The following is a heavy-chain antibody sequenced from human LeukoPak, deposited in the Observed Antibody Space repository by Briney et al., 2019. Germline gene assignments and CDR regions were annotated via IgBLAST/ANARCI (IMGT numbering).Heavy chain of an antibody. CDR3: ARHSAGIVVAGK. CDR2: IDPSDSYT. V-gene: IGHV5-10-1*01. CDR1: GYSFTSYW. J-gene: IGHJ4*02. D-gene: IGHD6-19*01. Sequence: GESLEISCKGSGYSFTSYWISWVRQMPGKGLEWMGRIDPSDSYTNYSPSFQGHVTISADKSISTVYLQWSSLKASDTAMHYCARHSAGIVVAGKWGQGTLVTVSS.